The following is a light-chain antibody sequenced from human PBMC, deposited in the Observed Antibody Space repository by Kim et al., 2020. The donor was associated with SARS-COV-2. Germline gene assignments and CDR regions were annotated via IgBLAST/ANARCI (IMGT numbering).Light chain of an antibody. CDR3: NSRDSSGSPYV. CDR1: SLRGYY. CDR2: DRN. Sequence: SSELTQDPAVSVALGQTVRITCQGDSLRGYYASWYQKKPGQAPVLVVYDRNNRPSGIPDRFSGSTSGNIASLTITGAQAEDEAEYFCNSRDSSGSPYVFGSGT. J-gene: IGLJ1*01. V-gene: IGLV3-19*01.